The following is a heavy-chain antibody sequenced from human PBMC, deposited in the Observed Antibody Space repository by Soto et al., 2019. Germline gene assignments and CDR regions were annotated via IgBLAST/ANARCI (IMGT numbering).Heavy chain of an antibody. V-gene: IGHV4-31*11. CDR2: IYNSGTT. J-gene: IGHJ4*02. CDR3: AREPGFCSGTSCYYFDS. CDR1: GDSVSTGGNY. Sequence: PSETLSLTCDVSGDSVSTGGNYWGWIRQHPGKGLEWIGYIYNSGTTYYNPSLKSRVTISVGTSENQFSLKLTSVTAADTALYYCAREPGFCSGTSCYYFDSWGQGTLVTVSS. D-gene: IGHD2-15*01.